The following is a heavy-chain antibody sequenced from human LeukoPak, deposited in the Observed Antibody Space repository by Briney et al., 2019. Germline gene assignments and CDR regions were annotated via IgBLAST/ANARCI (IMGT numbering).Heavy chain of an antibody. CDR3: ATAHARTGYCSGGSCYPFDY. CDR2: FDPEDSET. CDR1: GYTLTELS. J-gene: IGHJ4*02. V-gene: IGHV1-24*01. Sequence: GASVKVSCKVSGYTLTELSMHWVRQAPGKGLGWVGGFDPEDSETIYAQKFQGRVTMTEDTSTDTVYMELSSLRSEDTAVYYGATAHARTGYCSGGSCYPFDYWGQGTLVTVSS. D-gene: IGHD2-15*01.